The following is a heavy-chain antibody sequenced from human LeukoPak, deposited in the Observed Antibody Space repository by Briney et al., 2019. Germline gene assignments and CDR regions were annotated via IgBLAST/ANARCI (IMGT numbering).Heavy chain of an antibody. CDR2: IYYSGST. CDR1: GGSISSGDYY. CDR3: ARGGLRPSNWFDP. V-gene: IGHV4-30-4*01. D-gene: IGHD3-16*01. J-gene: IGHJ5*02. Sequence: SETLSLTCTVSGGSISSGDYYWSWIRQPPGKGLEWIGYIYYSGSTYYNPSLKSRVTISVDTSKNQFSLKLSSVTAADTAVYYCARGGLRPSNWFDPWGQGTLVTVSS.